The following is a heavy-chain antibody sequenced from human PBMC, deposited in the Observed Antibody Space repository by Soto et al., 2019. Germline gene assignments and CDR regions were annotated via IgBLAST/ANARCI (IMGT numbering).Heavy chain of an antibody. D-gene: IGHD2-2*01. V-gene: IGHV4-31*03. Sequence: QVQLQESGPGLVKPSQTLSLTCTVSGGSISSGGYYWSWIRQHPGKGLEWIGYIYYSGSTYYNPSLTSRVTISVDTSKNQFSLKLSSVTAADTAVYYCATSKYQLPSFDPWGQGTLVTVSS. J-gene: IGHJ5*02. CDR3: ATSKYQLPSFDP. CDR1: GGSISSGGYY. CDR2: IYYSGST.